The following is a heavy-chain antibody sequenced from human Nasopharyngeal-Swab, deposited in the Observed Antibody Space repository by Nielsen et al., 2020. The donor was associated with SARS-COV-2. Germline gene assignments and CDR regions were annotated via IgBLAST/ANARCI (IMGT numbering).Heavy chain of an antibody. Sequence: WIRQPPGKGLEWIGYIYYSGSTNYNPSLKSRVTISVDTSKNQFSLKLSSVTAADTAVYYCARDKVTVDYYYGMDVWGQGTTVTVSS. CDR3: ARDKVTVDYYYGMDV. CDR2: IYYSGST. V-gene: IGHV4-59*01. D-gene: IGHD4-23*01. J-gene: IGHJ6*02.